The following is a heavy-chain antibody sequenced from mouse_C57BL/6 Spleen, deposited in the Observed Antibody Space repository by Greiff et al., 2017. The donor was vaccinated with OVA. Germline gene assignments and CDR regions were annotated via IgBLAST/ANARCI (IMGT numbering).Heavy chain of an antibody. CDR2: INPNNGGT. V-gene: IGHV1-26*01. CDR3: ARRVYGSSPLDY. J-gene: IGHJ2*01. CDR1: GYTFTDYY. Sequence: VQLQQSGPELVKPGASVKISCKASGYTFTDYYMNWVKQSNGKSLEWIGDINPNNGGTSYNQKFKGKATLTVDKSSSTAYMELRSLTSEDSAVYYCARRVYGSSPLDYWGQGTTLTVSS. D-gene: IGHD1-1*01.